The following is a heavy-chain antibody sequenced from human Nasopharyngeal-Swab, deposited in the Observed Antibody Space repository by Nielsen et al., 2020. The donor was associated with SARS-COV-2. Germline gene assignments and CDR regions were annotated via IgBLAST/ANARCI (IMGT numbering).Heavy chain of an antibody. CDR2: TYYRSKWYN. Sequence: WISQCPSRGLEWLGRTYYRSKWYNDYAVSVKSRITINPDTSKNQFSLQLNSVTPEDTAVYYCARDGIAAAGYYYYYYGMDVWGQGTTVTVSS. D-gene: IGHD6-13*01. CDR3: ARDGIAAAGYYYYYYGMDV. J-gene: IGHJ6*02. V-gene: IGHV6-1*01.